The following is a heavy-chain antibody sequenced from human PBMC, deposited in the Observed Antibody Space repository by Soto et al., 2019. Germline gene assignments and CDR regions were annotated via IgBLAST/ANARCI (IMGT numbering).Heavy chain of an antibody. D-gene: IGHD4-17*01. CDR3: ARAPQLTTVNYY. J-gene: IGHJ4*02. V-gene: IGHV3-21*01. CDR1: GFTFNSYS. Sequence: EVQLVESGGGLVKPGGSLRLSCAASGFTFNSYSMIWVRQAPGKGLEWVSSISSTSNYIYYADSVKGRFTISRDNAKNSLYLQMSNLRAEDTAVYYCARAPQLTTVNYYWGQGTLVTVSS. CDR2: ISSTSNYI.